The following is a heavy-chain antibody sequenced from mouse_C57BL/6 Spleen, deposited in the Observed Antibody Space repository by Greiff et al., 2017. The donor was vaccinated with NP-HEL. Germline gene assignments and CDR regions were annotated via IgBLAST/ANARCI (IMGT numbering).Heavy chain of an antibody. V-gene: IGHV5-16*01. CDR2: INYDGSST. D-gene: IGHD1-1*01. Sequence: EVKLMESEGGLVQPGSSMKLSCTASGFTFSDYYMAWVRQVPEKGLEWVANINYDGSSTYYLDSLKSRFIISRDNAKNILYLQMSSLKSEDTATYYCACFITPGYYFDYWGQGTTLTVSS. J-gene: IGHJ2*01. CDR3: ACFITPGYYFDY. CDR1: GFTFSDYY.